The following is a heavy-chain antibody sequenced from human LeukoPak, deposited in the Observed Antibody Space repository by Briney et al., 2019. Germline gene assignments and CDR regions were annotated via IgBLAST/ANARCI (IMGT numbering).Heavy chain of an antibody. V-gene: IGHV1-24*01. Sequence: ASVKVSCKASGYTFTGYYMHWVRQAPGKGLEWMGGFDPEDGETIYAQKFQGRVTMTEDTSTDTAYMELSSLRSEDTAVYYCATEVYRGSSFHYWGQGTLVTVSS. D-gene: IGHD6-19*01. CDR3: ATEVYRGSSFHY. CDR1: GYTFTGYY. J-gene: IGHJ4*02. CDR2: FDPEDGET.